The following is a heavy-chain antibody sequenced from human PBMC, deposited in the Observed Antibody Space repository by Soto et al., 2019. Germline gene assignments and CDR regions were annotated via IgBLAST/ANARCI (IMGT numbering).Heavy chain of an antibody. CDR1: GFTFSTYA. CDR2: ISGSGGST. V-gene: IGHV3-23*01. D-gene: IGHD2-8*02. J-gene: IGHJ4*02. Sequence: EVQLLESGGGLVQPGGSLRLSCAASGFTFSTYAMRWVRQAPGKGLEWVSAISGSGGSTYYADSVKGRFTISRDNSKNTLYLQMSSLRSEETAVYYCAKDEVLVTPYYFDYWGEGTLVTVSS. CDR3: AKDEVLVTPYYFDY.